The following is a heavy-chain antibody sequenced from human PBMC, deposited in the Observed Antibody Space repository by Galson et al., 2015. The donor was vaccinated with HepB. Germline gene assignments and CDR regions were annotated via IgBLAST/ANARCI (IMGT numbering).Heavy chain of an antibody. V-gene: IGHV3-9*01. Sequence: SLRLSCAASGFTFDDYAMHWVRQAPGKGLEWVSGISWNSGSIGYADSVKGRFTISRDNAKNSLYLQMNSLRAEDTALYYCAKDMTTVTTMVDYWGQGTLVTVSS. CDR1: GFTFDDYA. CDR2: ISWNSGSI. CDR3: AKDMTTVTTMVDY. D-gene: IGHD4-17*01. J-gene: IGHJ4*02.